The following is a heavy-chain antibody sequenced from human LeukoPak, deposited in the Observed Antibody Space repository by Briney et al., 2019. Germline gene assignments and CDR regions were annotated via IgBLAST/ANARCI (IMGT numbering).Heavy chain of an antibody. J-gene: IGHJ2*01. CDR1: GYSFTSYW. Sequence: GESLKISCKCSGYSFTSYWIGCVRQLPGRGLDWMAIMYPGDSDIRYYPPCPGQVTISADKSINTAYLQWSSLKPSDTAMYYGVRHPRWPQWYLDLGGRGTLVTVSS. CDR2: MYPGDSDI. CDR3: VRHPRWPQWYLDL. V-gene: IGHV5-51*01. D-gene: IGHD4-23*01.